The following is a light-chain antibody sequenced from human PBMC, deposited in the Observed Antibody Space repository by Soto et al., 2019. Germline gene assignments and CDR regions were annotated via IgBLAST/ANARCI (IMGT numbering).Light chain of an antibody. V-gene: IGLV2-14*01. CDR2: DVS. CDR3: SSYTVSSTLEV. J-gene: IGLJ1*01. Sequence: QSALTQPASVSGSPGQSITISCTGTSSDVGGYKYVSWYQQHPGEAPKLMIYDVSNRPSGVSDRFSGSKSGNTASLTISGLQPEDEAEYYCSSYTVSSTLEVFGTGTKLTVL. CDR1: SSDVGGYKY.